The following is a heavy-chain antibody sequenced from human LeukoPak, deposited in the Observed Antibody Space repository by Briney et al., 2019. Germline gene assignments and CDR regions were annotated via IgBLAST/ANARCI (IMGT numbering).Heavy chain of an antibody. D-gene: IGHD3-3*01. CDR2: FSGCGSSS. CDR3: AKDQRTISTFDY. Sequence: GGSLRLAWAASGFTFSNYGMSWVRQAPGKGLEWVSAFSGCGSSSYYADSVKGRFTISRDNSKNTLYLQINSLRAEDTAIYYCAKDQRTISTFDYWGQGTLVTVSS. V-gene: IGHV3-23*01. CDR1: GFTFSNYG. J-gene: IGHJ4*02.